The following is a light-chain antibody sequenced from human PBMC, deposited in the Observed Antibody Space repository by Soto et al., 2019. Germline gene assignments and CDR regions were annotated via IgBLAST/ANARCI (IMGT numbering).Light chain of an antibody. CDR3: QHFGASPPGS. J-gene: IGKJ4*01. CDR1: HSFSSSL. V-gene: IGKV3-20*01. CDR2: GTS. Sequence: EIVLSQSPGTLSSSPGERITLSCRASHSFSSSLLAWYQQKPGQAPRLLIYGTSTRATGIPDRFSGSGSSTDSTLTISRLEPEDFAVYYCQHFGASPPGSFGGGTRVHIK.